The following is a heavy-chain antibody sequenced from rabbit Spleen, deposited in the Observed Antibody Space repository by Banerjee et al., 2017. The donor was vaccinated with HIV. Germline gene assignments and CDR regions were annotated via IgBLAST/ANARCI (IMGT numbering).Heavy chain of an antibody. Sequence: QLVESGGGLVQPGESLTLACKASGFDFSSDYMSWVRQAPGKGLEWIGYISAGRGATYYAPWVNGRFTISSQNAQNTLYLQLNSLTAADTATYFYVREAGYGGYGDGNLWGPDTLVTVS. V-gene: IGHV1S7*01. CDR2: ISAGRGAT. J-gene: IGHJ4*01. CDR3: VREAGYGGYGDGNL. CDR1: GFDFSSDY. D-gene: IGHD6-1*01.